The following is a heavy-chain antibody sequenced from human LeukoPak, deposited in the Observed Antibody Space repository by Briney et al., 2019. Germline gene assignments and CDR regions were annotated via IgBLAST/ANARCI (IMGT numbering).Heavy chain of an antibody. V-gene: IGHV3-7*01. D-gene: IGHD5-24*01. Sequence: GRSLRLSCVASRFTFSNYWMTWVRQAPGKGLERVANIKKDGGETYYMESVKGRFTISRDNARNSLYLQMNSLTVEDTAVYYCARDMGWQQFDQWGQGTLVTVSS. CDR2: IKKDGGET. J-gene: IGHJ4*02. CDR1: RFTFSNYW. CDR3: ARDMGWQQFDQ.